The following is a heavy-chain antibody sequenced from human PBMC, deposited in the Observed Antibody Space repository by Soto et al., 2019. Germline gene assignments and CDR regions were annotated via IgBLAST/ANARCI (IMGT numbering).Heavy chain of an antibody. CDR1: GFTFSSYA. Sequence: EVQLLESGGGLVQPGGSLRLSCAASGFTFSSYAMSWVRQAPGKGLEWVSAISGSGSDTYYADSVKGRFTISRDNSKNALYLQRNSLRAEDPAVYYCAKEVGATAFYYYYYGMDVWGQGTTVTVSS. J-gene: IGHJ6*02. V-gene: IGHV3-23*01. CDR2: ISGSGSDT. D-gene: IGHD1-26*01. CDR3: AKEVGATAFYYYYYGMDV.